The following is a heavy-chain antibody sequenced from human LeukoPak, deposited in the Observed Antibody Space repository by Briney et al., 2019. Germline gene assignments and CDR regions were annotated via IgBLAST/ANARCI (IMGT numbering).Heavy chain of an antibody. Sequence: GGSPRLSCAASGFNFRGYAMQWVRQTPGRGLEWLTVIAYDGSDKAYADTVKGRFTVSRDNSKNTLYLQMNSLRVEDTAVYYCARDWNGILDHWGQGTLVSVSS. CDR2: IAYDGSDK. CDR1: GFNFRGYA. J-gene: IGHJ5*02. V-gene: IGHV3-30*04. D-gene: IGHD1-1*01. CDR3: ARDWNGILDH.